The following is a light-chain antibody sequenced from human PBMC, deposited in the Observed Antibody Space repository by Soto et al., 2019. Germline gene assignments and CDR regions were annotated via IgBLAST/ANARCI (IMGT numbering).Light chain of an antibody. CDR2: EVS. J-gene: IGLJ1*01. CDR1: SSDVGGYNY. CDR3: ISYTSSDTLV. V-gene: IGLV2-14*01. Sequence: QSALTQPASVSGSPGQSITISCTGTSSDVGGYNYVSWYQQHPGKAPKLVIYEVSNRPSAVSNRFSGSKSGNAASLTISGLQAEDEADYYCISYTSSDTLVFGTGTKLTVL.